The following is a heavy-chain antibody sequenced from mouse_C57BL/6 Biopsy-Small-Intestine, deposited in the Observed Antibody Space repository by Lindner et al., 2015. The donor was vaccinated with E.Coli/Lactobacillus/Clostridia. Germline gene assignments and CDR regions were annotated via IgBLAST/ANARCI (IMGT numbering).Heavy chain of an antibody. CDR3: AREETTVVATMDY. CDR2: IYPGDGDT. CDR1: GYAFSNYW. D-gene: IGHD1-1*01. J-gene: IGHJ4*01. V-gene: IGHV1-80*01. Sequence: VQLQESGAELVKPGASVKISCKASGYAFSNYWMNWVKQRPGKGLEWIGQIYPGDGDTNYNGKFKGKATLTADKSSSTAYMQLSSLTSEDSAVYFCAREETTVVATMDYWGQGTSVTVSS.